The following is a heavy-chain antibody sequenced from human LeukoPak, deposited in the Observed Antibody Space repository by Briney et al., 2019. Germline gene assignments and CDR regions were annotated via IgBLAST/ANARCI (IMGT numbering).Heavy chain of an antibody. CDR2: INHSGST. V-gene: IGHV4-34*01. Sequence: SETLSLTCAVYGGSFSGYYWSWIRQPPGKGLEWIGEINHSGSTNYNPSLKSRVTISVDTSKNQFSLKLSSVTAADTAVYYCARQRQSSTPFDPWGQGTLVTVSS. CDR3: ARQRQSSTPFDP. D-gene: IGHD6-13*01. J-gene: IGHJ5*02. CDR1: GGSFSGYY.